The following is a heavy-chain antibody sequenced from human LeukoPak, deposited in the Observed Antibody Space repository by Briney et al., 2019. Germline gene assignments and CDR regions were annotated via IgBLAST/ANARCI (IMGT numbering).Heavy chain of an antibody. CDR1: GFTFSSYA. CDR3: AREGAPYYDSSGYYYAFDY. J-gene: IGHJ4*02. D-gene: IGHD3-22*01. CDR2: ISSSGGST. Sequence: GGSLRLSCAASGFTFSSYAMSWVRQAPGKGLEWVSGISSSGGSTYYADSVKGRFTISRDNSKSTLFLQMNSLRAEDTAVYYCAREGAPYYDSSGYYYAFDYWGQGTLVTVSS. V-gene: IGHV3-23*01.